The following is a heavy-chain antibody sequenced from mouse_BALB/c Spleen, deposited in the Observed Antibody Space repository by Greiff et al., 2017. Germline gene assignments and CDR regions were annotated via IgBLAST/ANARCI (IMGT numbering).Heavy chain of an antibody. D-gene: IGHD1-2*01. CDR2: IHPSDSET. CDR1: GYSFTRYL. V-gene: IGHV1-74*04. J-gene: IGHJ4*01. Sequence: VQLQPPGAELVRPGASVKLSCKASGYSFTRYLVNWVKQRPGQGLGWIGMIHPSDSETRLNQKFKDKATLTVDKSSSTAYMQLSSPTSEDSAVYYCARYYGTYAMDYWGQGTSVTVSS. CDR3: ARYYGTYAMDY.